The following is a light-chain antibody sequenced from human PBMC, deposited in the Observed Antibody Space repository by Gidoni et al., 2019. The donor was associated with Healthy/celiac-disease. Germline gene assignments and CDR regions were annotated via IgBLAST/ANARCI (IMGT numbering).Light chain of an antibody. CDR3: QQYNNWPPVT. CDR2: GAY. CDR1: QSVSSN. J-gene: IGKJ4*01. Sequence: EIVMTQSPATLSVSPGERATLSCRASQSVSSNLAWYQQKFGQAPRLLIYGAYTRATGVPARFSGSGSGTEFTLTISSLQSEDFAFYYCQQYNNWPPVTFGGGTKVEIK. V-gene: IGKV3-15*01.